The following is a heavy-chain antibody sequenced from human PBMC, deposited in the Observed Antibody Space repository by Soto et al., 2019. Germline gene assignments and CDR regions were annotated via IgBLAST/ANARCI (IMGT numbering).Heavy chain of an antibody. Sequence: SETLSLTCTVSGVSSSSYYWSWIRQPPGKGLEWIGYIHYSGSTSYNPSLKSRVAISVDTSKNQFSLKLSSVTAADTAVYYCARLRPPGDGYYYYGMDVWGQGTTVTVSS. CDR1: GVSSSSYY. V-gene: IGHV4-59*08. CDR3: ARLRPPGDGYYYYGMDV. J-gene: IGHJ6*02. CDR2: IHYSGST. D-gene: IGHD2-21*02.